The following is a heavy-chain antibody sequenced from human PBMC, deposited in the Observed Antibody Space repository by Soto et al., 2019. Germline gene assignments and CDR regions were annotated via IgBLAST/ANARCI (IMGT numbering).Heavy chain of an antibody. V-gene: IGHV4-34*01. CDR1: GGSFSGYY. CDR3: VSPYDSSGYSHDAFDI. Sequence: SETLSLTCAVYGGSFSGYYWSWIRQPPGKGLEWIGEINHSGSTNYNPSLKSRVTISVDTSKNQFSLKLSSVTAADTAVYYCVSPYDSSGYSHDAFDIWGQVTMVTVSS. CDR2: INHSGST. J-gene: IGHJ3*02. D-gene: IGHD3-22*01.